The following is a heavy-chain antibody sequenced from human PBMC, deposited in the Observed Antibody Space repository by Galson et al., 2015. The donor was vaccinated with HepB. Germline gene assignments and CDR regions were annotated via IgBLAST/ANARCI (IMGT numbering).Heavy chain of an antibody. CDR1: GFTFDDYG. D-gene: IGHD2-21*01. CDR2: INWNGGST. J-gene: IGHJ3*02. CDR3: ARVKGGGETGRSFDI. Sequence: SLRLSCAASGFTFDDYGMSWVRQAPGKGLEWVSGINWNGGSTGYADSVKGRFTISRDNAKNSLYLQMNSLRAEDTALYYCARVKGGGETGRSFDIWGQGTMVTVSS. V-gene: IGHV3-20*04.